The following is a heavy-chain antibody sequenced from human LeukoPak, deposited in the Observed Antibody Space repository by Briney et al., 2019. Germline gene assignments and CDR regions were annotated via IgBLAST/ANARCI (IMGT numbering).Heavy chain of an antibody. CDR1: GDSVSSNTAV. Sequence: SQTLSLTCAISGDSVSSNTAVWTWIRQSPSGGLEWLGRTYYRSKWNDDYALSVKSRITVSPDTSRNQFSLHLSSVTPEDTAVYYCARDGLMGSPWFDPWGQGTLVTVSS. CDR2: TYYRSKWND. V-gene: IGHV6-1*01. J-gene: IGHJ5*02. D-gene: IGHD1-26*01. CDR3: ARDGLMGSPWFDP.